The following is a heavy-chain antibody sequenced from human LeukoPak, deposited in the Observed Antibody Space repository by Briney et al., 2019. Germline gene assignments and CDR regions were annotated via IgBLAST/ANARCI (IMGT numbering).Heavy chain of an antibody. V-gene: IGHV4-34*01. D-gene: IGHD6-6*01. CDR1: GGSFSGYY. CDR2: INHSGST. J-gene: IGHJ5*02. CDR3: ARTLEYSSSSFDP. Sequence: SETLSLTCAVYGGSFSGYYWSWIRQPPGKGLEWIGEINHSGSTNYNPSLKSRVTISVDTSKNQFSLKLSSVTAADTAVYYCARTLEYSSSSFDPWGQGTLVTVSS.